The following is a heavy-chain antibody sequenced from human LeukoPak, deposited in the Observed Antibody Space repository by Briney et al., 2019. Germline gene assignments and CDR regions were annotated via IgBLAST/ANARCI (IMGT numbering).Heavy chain of an antibody. D-gene: IGHD6-13*01. CDR1: GGSIDSNS. J-gene: IGHJ5*02. CDR3: NLGWFDP. Sequence: SETLSLTCTVSGGSIDSNSWTWIRQPPGKGLEWIGYIYYSGTTNYNPSLKSRVTMSVDMSKNQFSLKLSSVTAADTAVYCSNLGWFDPWGQGTLVTVSS. CDR2: IYYSGTT. V-gene: IGHV4-59*08.